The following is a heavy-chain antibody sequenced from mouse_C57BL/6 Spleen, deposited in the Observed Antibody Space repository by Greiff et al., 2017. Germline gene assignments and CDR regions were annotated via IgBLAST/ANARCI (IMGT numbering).Heavy chain of an antibody. Sequence: VQLKESGPVLVKPGASVKMSCKASGYTFPDYYMNWVKQSHGKSLEWIGVINPYNGGTSSNQKFKGKATLTVDKSSSTAYMELNSLTSEDSAVYYGAKLGRYFDVWGTGTTVTVSS. V-gene: IGHV1-19*01. D-gene: IGHD4-1*01. J-gene: IGHJ1*03. CDR1: GYTFPDYY. CDR3: AKLGRYFDV. CDR2: INPYNGGT.